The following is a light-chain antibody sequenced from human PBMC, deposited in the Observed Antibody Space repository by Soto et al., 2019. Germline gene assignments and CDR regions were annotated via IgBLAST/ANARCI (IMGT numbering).Light chain of an antibody. CDR3: AAWDDTLNGNYV. CDR1: SSNIGSNT. Sequence: QSVLTQPPSASGTPGQRVTISCSGSSSNIGSNTVNWYQQLPGTAPKPLIYSNDQRPSGVPDRFSGSKSGTSASLAISGLQSEDEDEYSCAAWDDTLNGNYVFGAGTKVTVL. V-gene: IGLV1-44*01. CDR2: SND. J-gene: IGLJ1*01.